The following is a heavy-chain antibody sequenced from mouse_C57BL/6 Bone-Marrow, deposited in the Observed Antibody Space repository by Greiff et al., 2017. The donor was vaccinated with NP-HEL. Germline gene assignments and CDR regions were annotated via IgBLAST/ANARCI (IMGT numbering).Heavy chain of an antibody. V-gene: IGHV1-55*01. CDR2: IYPGSGST. Sequence: QVQLQQPGAELVKPGASVKMSCKASGYTFTSYWITWVKQRPGQGLEWIGDIYPGSGSTNYNEKFKSKATLTVATSSSTAYMQLSSLTSEDSAVYYCARGGLLRYFDYWGQGTTLTVSS. J-gene: IGHJ2*01. CDR3: ARGGLLRYFDY. CDR1: GYTFTSYW. D-gene: IGHD1-1*01.